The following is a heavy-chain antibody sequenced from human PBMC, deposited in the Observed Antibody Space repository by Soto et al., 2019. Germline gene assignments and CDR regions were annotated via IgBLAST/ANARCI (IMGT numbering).Heavy chain of an antibody. V-gene: IGHV3-23*01. CDR3: AKDSMTSGTLYYYYYGMDV. CDR2: ISGSGGSA. D-gene: IGHD3-3*02. CDR1: GFTFSSYA. J-gene: IGHJ6*02. Sequence: SLRLSCAASGFTFSSYAMSWVRQAPGKGLEWVSAISGSGGSAYYADSVKGRFTISRDNSKNTLYLQMNSLRAEDTAVYYCAKDSMTSGTLYYYYYGMDVWGQGTTVTVSS.